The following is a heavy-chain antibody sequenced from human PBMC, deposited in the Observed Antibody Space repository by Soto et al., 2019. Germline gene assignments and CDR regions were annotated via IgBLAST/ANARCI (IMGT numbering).Heavy chain of an antibody. D-gene: IGHD3-22*01. CDR3: ATGLQPKPIYYGSSGYYYVNDY. V-gene: IGHV1-24*01. Sequence: GASVNVSCKVSGYTLTELSMHWVRQATGKGLEWMGGFDPEDGETIYAQKFQGRVTMTEDTSTDTAYMELSSLRSEDTAVYYCATGLQPKPIYYGSSGYYYVNDYRGQGTLVTVSS. J-gene: IGHJ4*02. CDR2: FDPEDGET. CDR1: GYTLTELS.